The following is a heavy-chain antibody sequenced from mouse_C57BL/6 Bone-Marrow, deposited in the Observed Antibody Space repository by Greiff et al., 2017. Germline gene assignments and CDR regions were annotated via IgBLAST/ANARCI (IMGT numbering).Heavy chain of an antibody. CDR2: ISNGGGST. D-gene: IGHD2-3*01. CDR1: GFTFSDYY. V-gene: IGHV5-12*01. J-gene: IGHJ4*01. Sequence: EVKLMESGGGLVQPGGSLKLSCAASGFTFSDYYMYWVRQTPEKRLEWVAYISNGGGSTYYPDTVKGRFTISRDNDKNTLYLQMSRLKSEDTAMYYCARRGLLTLMDYWGQGTSVTVSS. CDR3: ARRGLLTLMDY.